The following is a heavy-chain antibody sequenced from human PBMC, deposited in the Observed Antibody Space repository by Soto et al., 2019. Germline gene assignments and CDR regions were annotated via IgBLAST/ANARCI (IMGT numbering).Heavy chain of an antibody. CDR1: GYTFLDFY. J-gene: IGHJ4*02. CDR3: ARDKLFSAGY. Sequence: QVQLVQSGTEVKKPGASVKVSCKASGYTFLDFYIHWVRQAPGQGLEWMGFINPSGGGTTYAQQFQGRLTMTRDTSTSTVYMELISLRSEDTAIYYCARDKLFSAGYWGQGTLVT. D-gene: IGHD2-21*01. V-gene: IGHV1-46*01. CDR2: INPSGGGT.